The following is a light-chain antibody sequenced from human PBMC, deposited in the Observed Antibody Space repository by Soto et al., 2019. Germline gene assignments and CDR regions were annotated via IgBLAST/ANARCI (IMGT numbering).Light chain of an antibody. J-gene: IGKJ5*01. CDR2: DAS. CDR1: QTIGATY. CDR3: QHFGGTTFT. V-gene: IGKV3-20*01. Sequence: DIVLTQSPGTLSLSPGETATLSCRTSQTIGATYLAWYQQKPGQAPRLLIYDASNRATGIPDRFSGSGSGTDFTLTISGLEPEDFAVYYCQHFGGTTFTFGQGTRLEIK.